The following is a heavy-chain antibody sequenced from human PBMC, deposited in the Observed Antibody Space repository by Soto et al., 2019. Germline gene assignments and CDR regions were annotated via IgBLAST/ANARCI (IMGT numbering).Heavy chain of an antibody. Sequence: QVQLVQSGAEVKKPGSSVKVSCKASGGTFSSYAISWVRQAPGQGPEWMGGIIPIFGTANYAQKFQGRVTITADESTSTAYMELSSLRSEDTAVYYCARDGIGMATSNEGSYYYYDGMDVWGQGTTVTVSS. CDR3: ARDGIGMATSNEGSYYYYDGMDV. CDR1: GGTFSSYA. D-gene: IGHD5-12*01. V-gene: IGHV1-69*01. CDR2: IIPIFGTA. J-gene: IGHJ6*02.